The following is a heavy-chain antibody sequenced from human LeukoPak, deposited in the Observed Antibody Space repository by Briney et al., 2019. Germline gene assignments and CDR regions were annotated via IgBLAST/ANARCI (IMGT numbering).Heavy chain of an antibody. D-gene: IGHD3-9*01. J-gene: IGHJ3*02. CDR1: GGTFSSYA. Sequence: SVKVSCKASGGTFSSYAISWVRQAPGQGLEWMGGIIPIFGTANYAQKFQGRVTITADESTSTAYMELSSLRSEDTAVYYCARDRRDILTGPQSSDAFDIWGQGTMVTVSS. CDR2: IIPIFGTA. CDR3: ARDRRDILTGPQSSDAFDI. V-gene: IGHV1-69*13.